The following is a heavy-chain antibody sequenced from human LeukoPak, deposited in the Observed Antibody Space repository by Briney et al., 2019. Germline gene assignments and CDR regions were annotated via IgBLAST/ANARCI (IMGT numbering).Heavy chain of an antibody. D-gene: IGHD5-12*01. CDR1: GGSISSYY. CDR2: IYYSGST. CDR3: AGDTRVATITGGDY. Sequence: SETLSLTCTVSGGSISSYYWSWIRQPPGKGLEWIGYIYYSGSTNYNPSLKSRVTISVDTSKNQFSLKLSSVTAADTAVYYCAGDTRVATITGGDYWGQGTLVTVSS. J-gene: IGHJ4*02. V-gene: IGHV4-59*01.